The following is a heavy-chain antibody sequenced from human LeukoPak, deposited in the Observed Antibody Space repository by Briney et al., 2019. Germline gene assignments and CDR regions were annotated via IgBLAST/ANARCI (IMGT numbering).Heavy chain of an antibody. CDR1: GGTFSSYA. CDR3: ARGHNSGYDMYYYDAYYCYYMDV. CDR2: IIPIFGTA. Sequence: SVKVSCKASGGTFSSYAISWVRQAPGQGLEWMGGIIPIFGTANYAQKFQGRVTITTDESTSTAYMELSSLRSEDTAVYYCARGHNSGYDMYYYDAYYCYYMDVWRKGTTVTVSS. D-gene: IGHD3-22*01. J-gene: IGHJ6*03. V-gene: IGHV1-69*05.